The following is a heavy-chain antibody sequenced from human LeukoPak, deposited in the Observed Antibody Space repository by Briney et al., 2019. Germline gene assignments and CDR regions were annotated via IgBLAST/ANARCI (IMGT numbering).Heavy chain of an antibody. CDR1: GFTFSSYG. V-gene: IGHV3-33*01. CDR3: AREGSSSCSDY. D-gene: IGHD6-13*01. Sequence: GGSLRLSCAASGFTFSSYGMHWVRQAPGKGLEWVAVIWYDGSNKYYADSVKGRFTISRDNSKNTLYLQMNSLRAEGTAVYYCAREGSSSCSDYWGQGTLVTVSS. CDR2: IWYDGSNK. J-gene: IGHJ4*02.